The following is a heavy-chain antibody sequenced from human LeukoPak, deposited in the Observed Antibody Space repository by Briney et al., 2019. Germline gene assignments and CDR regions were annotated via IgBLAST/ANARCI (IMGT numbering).Heavy chain of an antibody. CDR3: ANRFYGLFDY. CDR2: ISGSGGST. Sequence: GVSLRLSCAACGFTFSSYAMSWVRQAPGKGLEWVFAISGSGGSTYYADSVKGRFTISRDNSKNTLYLQMSSLRAEDTAVYYCANRFYGLFDYWGQGTLVTVSS. CDR1: GFTFSSYA. D-gene: IGHD4-17*01. J-gene: IGHJ4*02. V-gene: IGHV3-23*01.